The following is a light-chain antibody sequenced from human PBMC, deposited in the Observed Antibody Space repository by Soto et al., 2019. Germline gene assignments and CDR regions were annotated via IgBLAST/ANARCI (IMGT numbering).Light chain of an antibody. CDR3: CSYVRGGAYV. Sequence: QSALTQPRSVSGSPGQSVTISCTGTSSDVGGYNYVSWYQQHPGKAPKLMIYDVGKRPSGVPDRFSGSKSGTTASLTISGLQAEDEADYYCCSYVRGGAYVFGTGTKLTVL. V-gene: IGLV2-11*01. CDR2: DVG. J-gene: IGLJ1*01. CDR1: SSDVGGYNY.